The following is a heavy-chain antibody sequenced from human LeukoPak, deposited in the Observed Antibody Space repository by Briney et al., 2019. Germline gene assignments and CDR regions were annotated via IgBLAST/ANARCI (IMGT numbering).Heavy chain of an antibody. CDR1: GFAFSTYW. CDR2: IKEDGSEK. V-gene: IGHV3-7*01. CDR3: GVVY. Sequence: GGSLRLSCTASGFAFSTYWMSWFRQAPGKGLEWVANIKEDGSEKYYVDSVKGRFTISRDNAKNSLYLQMNSMRAEDTAVYYCGVVYWGQGTLVTVSS. J-gene: IGHJ4*02.